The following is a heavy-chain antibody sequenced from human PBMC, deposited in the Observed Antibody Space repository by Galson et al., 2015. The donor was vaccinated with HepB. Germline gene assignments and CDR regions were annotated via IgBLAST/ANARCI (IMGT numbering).Heavy chain of an antibody. Sequence: SLRLSCAASGFTFSTHVMIWVRQAPGKGLEWVSVISGTGGRTYHADSVKGRFTISRDNSKNTLSLQMNSLRAEDTATYYCARAAGPQRITTIVVVPNYPDFWGQGTLVTVSS. CDR1: GFTFSTHV. CDR2: ISGTGGRT. V-gene: IGHV3-23*01. CDR3: ARAAGPQRITTIVVVPNYPDF. J-gene: IGHJ4*02. D-gene: IGHD3-22*01.